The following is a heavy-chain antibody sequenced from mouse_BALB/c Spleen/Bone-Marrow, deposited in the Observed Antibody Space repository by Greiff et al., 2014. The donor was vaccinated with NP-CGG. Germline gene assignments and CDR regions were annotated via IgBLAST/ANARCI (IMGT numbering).Heavy chain of an antibody. CDR2: INPYNGGS. CDR3: AREGYGSSYGFAY. CDR1: GYSFAGYT. J-gene: IGHJ3*01. D-gene: IGHD1-1*01. V-gene: IGHV1-18*01. Sequence: VQLQQSGPELVKPGASMKISCKASGYSFAGYTMNWVKRSHGKNLEWIGLINPYNGGSSYNQKFKGKATLTVDKSSSTAYMELLSLTSEDSAVYYCAREGYGSSYGFAYWGQGTLVTVSA.